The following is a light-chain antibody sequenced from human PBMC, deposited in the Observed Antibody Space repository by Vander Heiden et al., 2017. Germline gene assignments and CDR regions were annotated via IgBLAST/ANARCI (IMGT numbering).Light chain of an antibody. CDR1: QDISNY. J-gene: IGKJ3*01. V-gene: IGKV1-33*01. Sequence: DIQMTQSPSSLSASVGDRVTITCQASQDISNYLNWYQQKPGKAPKLLIYDASNLETGVPSRFSGSGSGTDFTFTISSLQPEDIATYYCQQYDNPITFGSGTKVDIK. CDR3: QQYDNPIT. CDR2: DAS.